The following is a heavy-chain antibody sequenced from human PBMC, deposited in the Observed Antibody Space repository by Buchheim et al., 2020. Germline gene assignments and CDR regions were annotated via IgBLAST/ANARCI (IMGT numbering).Heavy chain of an antibody. J-gene: IGHJ6*02. Sequence: EVQLLESGGGLVQSGGSLKLSCAVSGFRFDSYAMNWVRQAPGQGLEWVSSISGSGTNTYYADTVEGRFTISRDSSQNTLYLEMNSLRVEDTAVYYCAKDQYSVLPPFDYYGMDIWGQGTT. D-gene: IGHD4-11*01. CDR1: GFRFDSYA. V-gene: IGHV3-23*01. CDR2: ISGSGTNT. CDR3: AKDQYSVLPPFDYYGMDI.